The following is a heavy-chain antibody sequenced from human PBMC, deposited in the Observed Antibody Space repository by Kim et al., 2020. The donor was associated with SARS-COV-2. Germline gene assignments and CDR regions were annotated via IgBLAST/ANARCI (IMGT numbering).Heavy chain of an antibody. Sequence: GGSLRLSCAASGFMFTNNAMNWVRQAPGKGLEWVSGIGGDEQTYYADSVNGRFTISRDNSRNTLYLQMNSLRAADTAIYYCAKDLWGVSANDYWGQGTLV. CDR2: IGGDEQT. J-gene: IGHJ4*02. CDR1: GFMFTNNA. D-gene: IGHD3-10*01. V-gene: IGHV3-23*01. CDR3: AKDLWGVSANDY.